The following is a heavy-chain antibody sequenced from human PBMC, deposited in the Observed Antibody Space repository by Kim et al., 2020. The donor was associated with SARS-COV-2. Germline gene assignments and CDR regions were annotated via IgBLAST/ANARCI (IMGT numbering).Heavy chain of an antibody. J-gene: IGHJ4*02. V-gene: IGHV6-1*01. CDR1: GDSVSSNSAA. Sequence: SQTLSLTCAISGDSVSSNSAAWNWIRQSPSRGLEWLGRTYYRSKWYNDYAVSVKSRITINPDTSKNQFSLQLNSVTPEDTAVYYCARGPHLVTATRHRTYYFDYWGQGTLVTVSS. CDR2: TYYRSKWYN. CDR3: ARGPHLVTATRHRTYYFDY. D-gene: IGHD2-21*02.